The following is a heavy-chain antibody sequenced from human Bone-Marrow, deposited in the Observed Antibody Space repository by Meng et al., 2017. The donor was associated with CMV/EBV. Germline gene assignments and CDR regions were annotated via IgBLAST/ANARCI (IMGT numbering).Heavy chain of an antibody. V-gene: IGHV4-39*07. J-gene: IGHJ5*02. CDR2: IYYSGST. D-gene: IGHD2/OR15-2a*01. Sequence: SETLSLTCTVSGGSISSSSYYWGWIRQPPGKGLEWIGSIYYSGSTYYNPSLKSRVTISVDTSKNQFSLKLSSVTAADTAVYYFSRDLSFWPLCLPFHPVVHGTLVTVAS. CDR3: SRDLSFWPLCLPFHP. CDR1: GGSISSSSYY.